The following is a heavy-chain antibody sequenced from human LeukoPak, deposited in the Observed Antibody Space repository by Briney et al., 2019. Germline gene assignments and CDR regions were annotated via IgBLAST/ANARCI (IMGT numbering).Heavy chain of an antibody. CDR1: GDSINSGDW. J-gene: IGHJ5*02. V-gene: IGHV4-4*02. Sequence: SETLSLTCAVSGDSINSGDWWSWVRQPPGQGLEWIGEIYRNGNTNYNPSLKSRVTISVDKSKNQFSLRLTSVTAADTAVYYCARDQAREWELPQGWFDPWGQGTLVTVSS. CDR2: IYRNGNT. CDR3: ARDQAREWELPQGWFDP. D-gene: IGHD1-26*01.